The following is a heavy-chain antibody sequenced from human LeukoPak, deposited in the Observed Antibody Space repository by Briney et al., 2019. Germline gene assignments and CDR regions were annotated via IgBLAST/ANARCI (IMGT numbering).Heavy chain of an antibody. D-gene: IGHD3-3*01. CDR3: ARGRYDFTNGYFQH. Sequence: GGSLRLSCAASGFTFSGNWMHWVRQAPGKGLVWVSHISTDARTITYADFVKGRFTISRDNSKNTLYLQMNSLRAEDTAVYYCARGRYDFTNGYFQHWGQGTLVTVSS. V-gene: IGHV3-74*01. CDR2: ISTDARTI. CDR1: GFTFSGNW. J-gene: IGHJ1*01.